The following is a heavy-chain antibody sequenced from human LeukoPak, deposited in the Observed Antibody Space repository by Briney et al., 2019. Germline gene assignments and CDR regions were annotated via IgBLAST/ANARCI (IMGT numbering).Heavy chain of an antibody. Sequence: ASVKVSCKASGGTFSSYAISWVRQAPGQGLEWMGRIIPILGIANYAQKLQGRVTMTTDTSTSTAYMELRSLRSDDTAVYYCARAGGRFLEWPWGQGTLVTVSS. V-gene: IGHV1-69*04. J-gene: IGHJ5*02. CDR3: ARAGGRFLEWP. D-gene: IGHD3-3*01. CDR2: IIPILGIA. CDR1: GGTFSSYA.